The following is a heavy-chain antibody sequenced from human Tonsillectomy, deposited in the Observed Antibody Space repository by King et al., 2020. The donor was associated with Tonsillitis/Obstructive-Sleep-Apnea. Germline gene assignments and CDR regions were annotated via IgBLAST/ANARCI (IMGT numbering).Heavy chain of an antibody. D-gene: IGHD3-3*01. J-gene: IGHJ4*01. CDR1: GYTFTTYA. CDR3: ARDTYDFWSGYHDY. CDR2: INGGNGNT. V-gene: IGHV1-3*01. Sequence: VQLVQSGAEVKMPGASVKVSCKASGYTFTTYAMHWVRQAPGQGLELMGWINGGNGNTKYSQKFQGSVTITRDTSTSTAYLELSSLRSEDTAVYYCARDTYDFWSGYHDYWGQGTLVTVSS.